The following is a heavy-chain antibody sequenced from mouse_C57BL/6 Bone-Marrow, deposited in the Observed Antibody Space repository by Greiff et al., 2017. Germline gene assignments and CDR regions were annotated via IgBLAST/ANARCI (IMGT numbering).Heavy chain of an antibody. CDR3: ARSYYGNDFDD. Sequence: QVQLQQPGAELVRPGSSVKLSCKASGYTFTSYWMHWVKQRPIQGLEWIGNIDPSDSETHYNQKFKDKATLTVDKSSSTAYIQLSSLTAEDSAVYYCARSYYGNDFDDGGRGTALTVTA. CDR1: GYTFTSYW. V-gene: IGHV1-52*01. D-gene: IGHD1-1*01. J-gene: IGHJ2*01. CDR2: IDPSDSET.